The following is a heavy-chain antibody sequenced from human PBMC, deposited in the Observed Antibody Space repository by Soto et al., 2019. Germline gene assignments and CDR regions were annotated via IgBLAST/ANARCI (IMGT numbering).Heavy chain of an antibody. J-gene: IGHJ4*02. CDR2: IYYSGST. Sequence: SETLSLTCTVSGGSISSYYWSWIRQPPGKGLEWIGYIYYSGSTNYNPSLKSRVTISVDTSKNQFSLKLSSVTAADTAVYYCASGGGDCSGGSCLYYFDYWGQGTLVTVSS. CDR1: GGSISSYY. D-gene: IGHD2-15*01. V-gene: IGHV4-59*08. CDR3: ASGGGDCSGGSCLYYFDY.